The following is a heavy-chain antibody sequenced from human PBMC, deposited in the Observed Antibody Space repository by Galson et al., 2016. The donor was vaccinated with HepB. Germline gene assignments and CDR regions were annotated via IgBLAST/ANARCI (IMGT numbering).Heavy chain of an antibody. J-gene: IGHJ5*02. D-gene: IGHD6-19*01. CDR2: IYYSGNT. V-gene: IGHV4-59*01. Sequence: ETLSLTCTVSGGSISSYYWNWIRQPPGKGLEWIGYIYYSGNTNYNPSLKSRVTISVDTSKNQFSLKLSSVTAADTAVYYCARARYSSGLYNWFDPWGQGTLVTVSS. CDR1: GGSISSYY. CDR3: ARARYSSGLYNWFDP.